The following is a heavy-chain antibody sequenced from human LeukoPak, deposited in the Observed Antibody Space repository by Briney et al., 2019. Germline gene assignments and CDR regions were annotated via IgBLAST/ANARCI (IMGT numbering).Heavy chain of an antibody. CDR1: GGTFSSYA. V-gene: IGHV1-69*13. CDR2: IIPIFGTA. Sequence: WASVKVSCKASGGTFSSYAISWVRQAPGQGLEWMGGIIPIFGTANYAQKFQGRVTITADESTSTAYMELSSLRSEDTAVYYCAADPDPMITFGGVIALKAFDIWGQGTMVTVSS. CDR3: AADPDPMITFGGVIALKAFDI. D-gene: IGHD3-16*02. J-gene: IGHJ3*02.